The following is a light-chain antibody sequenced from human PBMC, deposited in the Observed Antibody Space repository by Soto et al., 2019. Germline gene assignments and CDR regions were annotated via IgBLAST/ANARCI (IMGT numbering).Light chain of an antibody. CDR3: AAWDDSLYGWV. V-gene: IGLV1-44*01. Sequence: QSVLTQPPSASGTPGQRVTISCSGSSSNIGSNTVNWYQQLPGTAPTLLIYYNNQRPSGASDRFSGSKSGTSASLAISGLQSEDEAHYYCAAWDDSLYGWVFGGGTKVTVL. J-gene: IGLJ3*02. CDR2: YNN. CDR1: SSNIGSNT.